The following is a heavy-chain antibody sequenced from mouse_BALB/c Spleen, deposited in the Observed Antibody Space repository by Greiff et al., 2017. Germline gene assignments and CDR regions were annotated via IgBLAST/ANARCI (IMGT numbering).Heavy chain of an antibody. CDR2: IDPANGNT. J-gene: IGHJ4*01. V-gene: IGHV14-3*02. CDR3: ASMDY. Sequence: EVKLMESGAELVKPGASVKLSCTASGFNIKDTYMHWVKQRPEQGLEWIGRIDPANGNTKYDPKFQGKATITADTSSNTAYLQLSSLTSEDTAVYYCASMDYWGQGTSVTVSS. CDR1: GFNIKDTY.